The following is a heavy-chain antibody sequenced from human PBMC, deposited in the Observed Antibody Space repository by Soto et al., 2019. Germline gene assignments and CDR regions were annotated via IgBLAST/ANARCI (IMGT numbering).Heavy chain of an antibody. CDR2: IYTSGST. Sequence: SETVSLTCTVSGGSISSYYWSWIRQPAGKGLEWIGRIYTSGSTNYNPSLKSRVTMSVDTSKNQFSLKLSSVTAADTAVYYCARDGGGYCSGGSCYHYYGMDVWGQGTTVTVSS. CDR1: GGSISSYY. J-gene: IGHJ6*02. CDR3: ARDGGGYCSGGSCYHYYGMDV. V-gene: IGHV4-4*07. D-gene: IGHD2-15*01.